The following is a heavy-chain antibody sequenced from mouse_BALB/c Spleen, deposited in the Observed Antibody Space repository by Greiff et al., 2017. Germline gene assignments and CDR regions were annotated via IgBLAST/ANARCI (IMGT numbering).Heavy chain of an antibody. V-gene: IGHV1-55*01. D-gene: IGHD2-4*01. J-gene: IGHJ3*01. CDR2: IYPGSGST. CDR1: GYNFTIYW. Sequence: FQLQHPGAQLLKPGTSVKLSCQASGYNFTIYWINCVKLRPGLGLAWIGDIYPGSGSTNYNEKFKSKATLTVDTSSSTAYMQLSSLASEDSALYYCARGGYDYPWFAYWGQGTLVTGTA. CDR3: ARGGYDYPWFAY.